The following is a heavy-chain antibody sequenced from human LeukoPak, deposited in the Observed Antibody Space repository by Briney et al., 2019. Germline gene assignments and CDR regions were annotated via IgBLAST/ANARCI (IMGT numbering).Heavy chain of an antibody. Sequence: PSETLSLTCTVSGGSISSYYWSWIRQPPGKGLEWIGYIYYSGSTNYNPSLKSRVTISVDTSKNQFSLKLSSVTAADTAVYYCARVGGWSTFDYWGQGTLVIVSS. CDR3: ARVGGWSTFDY. CDR1: GGSISSYY. V-gene: IGHV4-59*01. D-gene: IGHD6-19*01. J-gene: IGHJ4*02. CDR2: IYYSGST.